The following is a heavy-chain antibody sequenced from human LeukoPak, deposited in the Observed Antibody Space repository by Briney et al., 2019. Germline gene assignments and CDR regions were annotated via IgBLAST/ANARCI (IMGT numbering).Heavy chain of an antibody. CDR1: GFIFSSYW. V-gene: IGHV3-74*01. CDR3: AKVWAQVLWFGGGDYFDY. D-gene: IGHD3-10*01. J-gene: IGHJ4*02. CDR2: INSDGTSR. Sequence: GGSLRLSCAASGFIFSSYWMHWVRQAPGKGLVWVSRINSDGTSRDYADSVRGRLTISRDNAKNTLYLQMNSLRAEDTAVYYCAKVWAQVLWFGGGDYFDYWGQGALVTVSS.